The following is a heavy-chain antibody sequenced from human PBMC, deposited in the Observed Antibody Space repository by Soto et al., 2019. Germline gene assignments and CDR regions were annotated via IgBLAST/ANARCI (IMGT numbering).Heavy chain of an antibody. Sequence: EVQLLESGGGLVQPGGSLTVSCVASGFTFDAHPMSWVRLAPGKGLEWVSTISGYGGSTFYPDSLKGRFVISRDNSKNTSYLQINTLRDEDTAIYSWATQRTTVTTRFDYWGGGTLVTVSS. J-gene: IGHJ4*02. CDR2: ISGYGGST. V-gene: IGHV3-23*01. CDR3: ATQRTTVTTRFDY. D-gene: IGHD4-17*01. CDR1: GFTFDAHP.